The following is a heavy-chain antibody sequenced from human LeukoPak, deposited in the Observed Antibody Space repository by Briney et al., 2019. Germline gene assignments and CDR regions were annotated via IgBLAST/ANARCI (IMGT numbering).Heavy chain of an antibody. CDR1: GYTFTGYY. J-gene: IGHJ3*02. CDR3: ARAGVWDYSDSSGYHNGAFDI. Sequence: ASVKVSCKASGYTFTGYYIHWVRQAPGQGLEWMGWINPHSGGTNYAQKFQGRVTMTRDTSISTAYMDLSRLGSDDTAVYYCARAGVWDYSDSSGYHNGAFDIWGQGTMVTVSS. CDR2: INPHSGGT. V-gene: IGHV1-2*02. D-gene: IGHD3-22*01.